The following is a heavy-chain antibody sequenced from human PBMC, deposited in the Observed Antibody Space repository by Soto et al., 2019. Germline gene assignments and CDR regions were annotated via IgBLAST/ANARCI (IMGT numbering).Heavy chain of an antibody. CDR1: GFTFSSYG. J-gene: IGHJ4*02. V-gene: IGHV3-30*18. CDR2: ISYDGSNK. D-gene: IGHD1-26*01. Sequence: GGSLRLSCAASGFTFSSYGMHWVRQAPGKGLEWVAVISYDGSNKYYADSVKGRFTISRDNSKNTLYLQMNSLRAEDTAVYYCAKDWGLLTYYFDYWGQGTLVTVSS. CDR3: AKDWGLLTYYFDY.